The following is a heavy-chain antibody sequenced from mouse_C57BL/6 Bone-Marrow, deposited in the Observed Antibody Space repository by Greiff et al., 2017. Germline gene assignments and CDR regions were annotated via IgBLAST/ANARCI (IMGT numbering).Heavy chain of an antibody. CDR3: AREGGIYYYGSSWYFDV. J-gene: IGHJ1*03. Sequence: QVQLQQPGAELVKPGASVKLSCKASGYTFTSYWMHWVKQRPGQGLEWIGMIHPNSGSTNYNEKFKSKATLTVDKSSSTAYMQLSSLTSVDSAVYYCAREGGIYYYGSSWYFDVWGTGTTVTVSS. CDR2: IHPNSGST. D-gene: IGHD1-1*01. CDR1: GYTFTSYW. V-gene: IGHV1-64*01.